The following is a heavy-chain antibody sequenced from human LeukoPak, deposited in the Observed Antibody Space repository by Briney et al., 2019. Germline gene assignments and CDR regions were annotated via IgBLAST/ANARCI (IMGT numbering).Heavy chain of an antibody. J-gene: IGHJ4*02. CDR3: ARHDGMVLRV. CDR1: GGSISSYY. D-gene: IGHD3-3*01. Sequence: ETLSLTCTVSGGSISSYYWSWIRQPPGKGLEWVGRIKSKTDGGTTDYAAPVKGRFTISRDDSKNTLYLQMNSLKTEDTAVYYCARHDGMVLRVWGQGTLVTVSS. CDR2: IKSKTDGGTT. V-gene: IGHV3-15*01.